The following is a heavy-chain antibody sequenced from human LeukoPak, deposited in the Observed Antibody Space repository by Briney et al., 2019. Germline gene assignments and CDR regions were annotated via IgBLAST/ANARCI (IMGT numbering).Heavy chain of an antibody. Sequence: ASVKVSCKASGYTFGGYNVHWVRQAPGQGLEWMGWINPKSGGTNLAQKFQGRVSLTRDTSITTAYMELSSLRSDDTAVYYCARAAGSTTVTPWFDPWGQGTMVTVSS. CDR3: ARAAGSTTVTPWFDP. D-gene: IGHD4-17*01. CDR1: GYTFGGYN. J-gene: IGHJ5*02. CDR2: INPKSGGT. V-gene: IGHV1-2*02.